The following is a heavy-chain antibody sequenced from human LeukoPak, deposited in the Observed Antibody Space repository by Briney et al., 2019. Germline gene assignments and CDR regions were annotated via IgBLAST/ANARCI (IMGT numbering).Heavy chain of an antibody. CDR2: INPNSGGT. Sequence: ASVKVSCKASGYTFTGYYMHWVRQAPGQGHEWMGWINPNSGGTNYAQKFQGRVTMTRDTSISTAYMELSRLRSDDTAVYYCARGVWDGDYGEWETRVDFDYWGQGTLVTVSS. CDR1: GYTFTGYY. CDR3: ARGVWDGDYGEWETRVDFDY. D-gene: IGHD4-17*01. J-gene: IGHJ4*02. V-gene: IGHV1-2*02.